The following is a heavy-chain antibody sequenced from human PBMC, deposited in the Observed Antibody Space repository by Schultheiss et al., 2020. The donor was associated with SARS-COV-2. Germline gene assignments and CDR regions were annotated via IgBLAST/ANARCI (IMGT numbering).Heavy chain of an antibody. V-gene: IGHV4-4*07. CDR2: IYTSGST. D-gene: IGHD3-3*01. J-gene: IGHJ6*03. CDR1: GGSISSYY. Sequence: SETLSLTCTVSGGSISSYYWSWIRQPAGKGLEWIGRIYTSGSTNYNPSLKSRVTISVDTSKNQFSLKLSSVTAADTAVYYCAREQAEYYDFWSGYYYYYYMDVWGKGTTVTVSS. CDR3: AREQAEYYDFWSGYYYYYYMDV.